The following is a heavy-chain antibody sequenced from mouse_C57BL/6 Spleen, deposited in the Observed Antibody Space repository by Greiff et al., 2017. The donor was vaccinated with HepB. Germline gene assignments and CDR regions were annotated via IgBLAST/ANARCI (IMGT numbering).Heavy chain of an antibody. CDR2: IDPETGGT. D-gene: IGHD5-1*01. CDR1: GYTFTDYE. V-gene: IGHV1-15*01. Sequence: QLKQSGAELVRPGASVTLSCKASGYTFTDYEMHWVKQTPVHGLEWIGAIDPETGGTAYNQKFKGKAILTADKSSSTAYMELRSLTSEDSAVYYCTSYLYAMDYWGQGTSVTVSS. CDR3: TSYLYAMDY. J-gene: IGHJ4*01.